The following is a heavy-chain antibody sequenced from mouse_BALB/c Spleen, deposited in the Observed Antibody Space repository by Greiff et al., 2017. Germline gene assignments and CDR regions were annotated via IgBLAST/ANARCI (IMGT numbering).Heavy chain of an antibody. J-gene: IGHJ3*01. Sequence: DVMLVESGGGLVKPGGSLKLSCAASGFTFSSYTMSWVRQTPEKRLEWVATISSGGSYTYYPASVKGRFTISRDNAKNTLYLQMSSLKSEDTAMYYCTRDSDYDGTWFAYWGQGTLVTVSA. CDR1: GFTFSSYT. V-gene: IGHV5-6-4*01. CDR2: ISSGGSYT. CDR3: TRDSDYDGTWFAY. D-gene: IGHD2-4*01.